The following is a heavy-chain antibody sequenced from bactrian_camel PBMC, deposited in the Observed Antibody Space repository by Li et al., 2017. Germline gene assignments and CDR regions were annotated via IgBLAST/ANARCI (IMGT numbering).Heavy chain of an antibody. CDR3: AKANDGSWWEYNY. V-gene: IGHV3S40*01. Sequence: VQLVESGGGLVQPGGSLTLSCAASEFTFSNYDMSWVRQAPGKGLEWVSNINDGGGRTYYADFVRGRFTISRDNAKNSVYLQLNSLKTEDMAMYYCAKANDGSWWEYNYWGQGTQVTVS. J-gene: IGHJ4*01. D-gene: IGHD6*01. CDR2: INDGGGRT. CDR1: EFTFSNYD.